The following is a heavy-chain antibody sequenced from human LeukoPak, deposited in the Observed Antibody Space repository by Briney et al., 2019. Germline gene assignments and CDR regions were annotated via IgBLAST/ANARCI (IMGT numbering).Heavy chain of an antibody. Sequence: PSETLSLTCAVSGYSISSGYYWGWIRPPPGKGLEWIGSINHSGGTYYNPSLKSRVTISVDTSKNQFSLKLSSVTAADTAVYYCARDSRAGYSSGWYLIDYWGQGTLVTVSS. V-gene: IGHV4-38-2*02. CDR3: ARDSRAGYSSGWYLIDY. CDR2: INHSGGT. CDR1: GYSISSGYY. D-gene: IGHD6-19*01. J-gene: IGHJ4*02.